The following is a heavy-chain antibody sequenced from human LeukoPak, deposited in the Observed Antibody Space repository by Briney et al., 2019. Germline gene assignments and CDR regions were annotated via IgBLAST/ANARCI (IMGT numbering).Heavy chain of an antibody. D-gene: IGHD6-13*01. CDR2: ISWNSGSI. CDR1: GFTFDDYA. V-gene: IGHV3-9*01. Sequence: PGRSLRLSCAASGFTFDDYAMHWVRQAPGKGLEWVSGISWNSGSIGYADSVKGRFTISRDNAKNSLYLQMNSLRAEDTALYYCAKDIAAAGKSGFDYWGQGTLVTGSS. CDR3: AKDIAAAGKSGFDY. J-gene: IGHJ4*02.